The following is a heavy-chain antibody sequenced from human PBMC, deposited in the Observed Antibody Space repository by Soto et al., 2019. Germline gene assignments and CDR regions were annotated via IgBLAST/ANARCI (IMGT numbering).Heavy chain of an antibody. V-gene: IGHV1-69*13. Sequence: ASVKVSCKACGCTFSSYAISWVRQGPGQGLEWMGWIIPIFGTANYAQKFQGRVTITADESTSTAYMELSSLRSEDTAVYYCARSYCSGGTCYGMQVWGHATMVNVSS. CDR3: ARSYCSGGTCYGMQV. J-gene: IGHJ6*01. CDR2: IIPIFGTA. CDR1: GCTFSSYA. D-gene: IGHD2-15*01.